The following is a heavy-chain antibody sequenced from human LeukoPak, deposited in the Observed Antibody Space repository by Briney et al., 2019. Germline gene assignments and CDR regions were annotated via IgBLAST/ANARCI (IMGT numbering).Heavy chain of an antibody. D-gene: IGHD4-17*01. CDR1: GYSFTSYW. Sequence: GESLKISCKGSGYSFTSYWIGWVRQMPGKGLEWMGIIYPGDSDTRYSPSFQGQVTISADKSISTAYLQWSSLKASDTAMYYCARPSGLTVTTLDYDYWGQGTLVTVSS. CDR3: ARPSGLTVTTLDYDY. CDR2: IYPGDSDT. V-gene: IGHV5-51*01. J-gene: IGHJ4*02.